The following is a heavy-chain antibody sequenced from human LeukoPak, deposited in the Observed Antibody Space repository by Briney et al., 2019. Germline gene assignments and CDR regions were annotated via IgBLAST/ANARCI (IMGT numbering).Heavy chain of an antibody. D-gene: IGHD3-10*01. CDR3: ARKPYGSGRFDY. CDR2: IYYSGST. V-gene: IGHV4-39*01. Sequence: SETLSLTCTVSGGSVNSGSYYWGWIRQPPGEGLEWIGNIYYSGSTSYSPSLKSRVSISVDTSKNQFSLKLNSVTAADTAVYYCARKPYGSGRFDYWGQGTLVTVSS. CDR1: GGSVNSGSYY. J-gene: IGHJ4*02.